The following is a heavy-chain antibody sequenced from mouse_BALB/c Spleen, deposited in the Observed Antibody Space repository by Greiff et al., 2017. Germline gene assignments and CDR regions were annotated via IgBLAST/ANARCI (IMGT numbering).Heavy chain of an antibody. D-gene: IGHD1-2*01. CDR2: IWAGGST. CDR3: ARAAIYWYFDV. J-gene: IGHJ1*01. V-gene: IGHV2-9*02. Sequence: VKLMESGPGLVAPSQSLSITCTVSGFSLTSYGVHWVRQPPGKGLEWLGVIWAGGSTNYNSALMSRLSISKDNSKSQVFLKMNSLLTDDTAMYYCARAAIYWYFDVWGAGTTVTVSS. CDR1: GFSLTSYG.